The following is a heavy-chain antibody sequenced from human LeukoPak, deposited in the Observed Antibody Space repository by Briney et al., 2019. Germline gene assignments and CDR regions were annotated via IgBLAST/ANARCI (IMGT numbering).Heavy chain of an antibody. CDR2: IYYSGST. CDR1: GGSISSYY. V-gene: IGHV4-59*01. D-gene: IGHD2-2*01. Sequence: SEILSLTCTVSGGSISSYYWSWIRQPPGKGLEWIGYIYYSGSTNYNPSLKSRVTISVDTSKNQFSLKLSSVTAADTAVYYCARARCSSTSCYVFDYWGQGTLVTVSS. J-gene: IGHJ4*02. CDR3: ARARCSSTSCYVFDY.